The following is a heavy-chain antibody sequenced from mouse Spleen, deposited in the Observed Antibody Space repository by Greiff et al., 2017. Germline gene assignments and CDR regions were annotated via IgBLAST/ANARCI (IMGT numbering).Heavy chain of an antibody. J-gene: IGHJ4*01. CDR3: TSDYDYPYAMDY. Sequence: EVQLQQSGTVLARPGASVKMSCKTSGYTFTSYWMHWVKQRPGQGLEWIGAIYPGNSDTSYNQKFKGKAKLTAVTSASTAYMELSSLTNEDSAVYYCTSDYDYPYAMDYWGQGTSVTVSS. CDR1: GYTFTSYW. CDR2: IYPGNSDT. V-gene: IGHV1-5*01. D-gene: IGHD2-4*01.